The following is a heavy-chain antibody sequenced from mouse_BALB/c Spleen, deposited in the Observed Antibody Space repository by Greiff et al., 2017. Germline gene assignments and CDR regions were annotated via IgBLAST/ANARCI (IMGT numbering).Heavy chain of an antibody. V-gene: IGHV1-80*01. CDR3: ARVGSYYAMDY. Sequence: QVQLQQSGAELVRPGSSVKISCKASGYAFSSYWMNWVKQRPGQGLEWIGQIYPGDGDTNYNGKFKGKATLTADKSSSTAYMQLSSLTSEDSAVYFCARVGSYYAMDYWGQGTSVTVSS. CDR2: IYPGDGDT. J-gene: IGHJ4*01. D-gene: IGHD3-2*02. CDR1: GYAFSSYW.